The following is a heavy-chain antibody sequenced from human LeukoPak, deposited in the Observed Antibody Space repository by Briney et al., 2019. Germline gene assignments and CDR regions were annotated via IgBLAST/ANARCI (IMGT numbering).Heavy chain of an antibody. CDR1: GYTFTGYY. V-gene: IGHV1-2*02. CDR3: ARDSRYDILTGYYGY. CDR2: INPNSGGT. Sequence: GASVKVSCKASGYTFTGYYIHWVRQAPGQGLEWMGWINPNSGGTNYAQKFQGRVTMTRDTSISTAYMELSRLRPDDTAVYYCARDSRYDILTGYYGYWGQGTLVTVSS. D-gene: IGHD3-9*01. J-gene: IGHJ4*02.